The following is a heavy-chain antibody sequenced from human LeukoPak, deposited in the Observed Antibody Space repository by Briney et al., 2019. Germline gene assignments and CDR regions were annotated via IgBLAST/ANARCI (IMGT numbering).Heavy chain of an antibody. V-gene: IGHV4-31*03. Sequence: SQTLSLTCTVSGGSIGSVGYYWSWIRQHPGTGLEWIGYIYDSGSTYYNPSLKSRVIISVDTSKNQFSLKLSPVAAADTAVYYCARYGGNSLDYWGQGTLVTVSS. CDR3: ARYGGNSLDY. CDR2: IYDSGST. CDR1: GGSIGSVGYY. J-gene: IGHJ4*02. D-gene: IGHD4-23*01.